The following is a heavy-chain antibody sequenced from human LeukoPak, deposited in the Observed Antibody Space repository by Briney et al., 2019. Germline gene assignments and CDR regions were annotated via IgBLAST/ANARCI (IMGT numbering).Heavy chain of an antibody. Sequence: GGSLRLTCAASGFTFNSYWMSWVRQAPGKGLEWVANIKQDGSEKYYVDSVKGRFTISRDNAKNSLYLQMNSLRAEDTAVYYCARDDPTLFWSGSPFYWGQGTLVTVSS. D-gene: IGHD3-3*01. CDR3: ARDDPTLFWSGSPFY. V-gene: IGHV3-7*01. CDR1: GFTFNSYW. J-gene: IGHJ4*02. CDR2: IKQDGSEK.